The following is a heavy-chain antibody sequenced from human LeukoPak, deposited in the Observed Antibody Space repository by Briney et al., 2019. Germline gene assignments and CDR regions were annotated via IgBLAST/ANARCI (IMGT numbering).Heavy chain of an antibody. CDR2: IRTKAYGETA. J-gene: IGHJ4*02. D-gene: IGHD3-10*01. CDR1: GFTFGDYA. V-gene: IGHV3-49*03. CDR3: ARGEVRGNF. Sequence: PGGSLRLSCTVSGFTFGDYATSWFRQPPGKGLEWVGFIRTKAYGETAEYAASVEGRFSFSRDDSKSVAYLQMNSLTTEDTAVYYCARGEVRGNFWGQGTLVTVSS.